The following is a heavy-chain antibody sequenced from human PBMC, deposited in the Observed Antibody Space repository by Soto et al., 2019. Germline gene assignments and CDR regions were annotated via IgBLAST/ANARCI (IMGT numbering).Heavy chain of an antibody. Sequence: PSETLSLTCTVSGGSISSYYWNWIRQSPVKGLEWIGYIYYSGSTNYNPSLKSRVTISVDTSKNQFSLKLTSVTAADTAVYYCARGATTIVVAPEWFDPWGQGTLVTVSS. CDR1: GGSISSYY. CDR2: IYYSGST. J-gene: IGHJ5*02. V-gene: IGHV4-59*08. CDR3: ARGATTIVVAPEWFDP. D-gene: IGHD2-2*01.